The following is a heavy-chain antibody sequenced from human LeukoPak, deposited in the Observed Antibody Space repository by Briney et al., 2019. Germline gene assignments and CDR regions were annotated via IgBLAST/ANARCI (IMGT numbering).Heavy chain of an antibody. CDR3: ARAGHSAYKSGGAY. CDR1: GFTFSDSA. J-gene: IGHJ4*02. V-gene: IGHV3-30-3*01. D-gene: IGHD5-12*01. CDR2: LSYVGSNE. Sequence: PGGSLRLSCAASGFTFSDSAMYWVRHAPGKGLEWVTSLSYVGSNEYYADTVKGRFTISRDNSKNTLYLQMNCLRAEDTAVYYCARAGHSAYKSGGAYWGEGTLVTVS.